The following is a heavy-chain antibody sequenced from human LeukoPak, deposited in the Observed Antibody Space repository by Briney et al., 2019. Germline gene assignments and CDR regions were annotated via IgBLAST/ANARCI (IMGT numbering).Heavy chain of an antibody. CDR1: GFTFSSYA. V-gene: IGHV3-23*01. D-gene: IGHD6-19*01. CDR2: ISSIGGST. CDR3: AKEAGNGWSYFDY. J-gene: IGHJ4*02. Sequence: GGSLRLSCAASGFTFSSYAMSWVRQAPGKGLEWVSGISSIGGSTFCADSVKGRFTISRDNSKKTVFLQMISLRAEDTAVYHCAKEAGNGWSYFDYWGQGTLVTVSS.